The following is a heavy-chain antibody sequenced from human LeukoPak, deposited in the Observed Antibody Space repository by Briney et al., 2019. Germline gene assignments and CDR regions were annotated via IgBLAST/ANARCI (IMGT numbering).Heavy chain of an antibody. D-gene: IGHD5-18*01. CDR2: ISSSGSTI. CDR1: GFTFSDYY. Sequence: PGGAPRISRAAPGFTFSDYYKSWIRPAPGKGGGGGLYISSSGSTIYYADSVKGRFTISRDNAKNSLYLQMNSLRAEDTAVYYCARGGTAMVSPDAFDIWGQGTMVTVSS. J-gene: IGHJ3*02. CDR3: ARGGTAMVSPDAFDI. V-gene: IGHV3-11*01.